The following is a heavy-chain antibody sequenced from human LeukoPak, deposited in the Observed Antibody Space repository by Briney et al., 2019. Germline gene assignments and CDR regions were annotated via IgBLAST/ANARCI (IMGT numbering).Heavy chain of an antibody. D-gene: IGHD1-1*01. CDR3: ARLEFLFYPNLYYFDY. Sequence: GASVKVSCKASGYTFTSYGISWVRQAPGQGLEWMGWISAYNGNTNYAQKLQGRVTMTTDTSTSTAYMELRSLRSDDTAVYYCARLEFLFYPNLYYFDYWGQGTLVTVSS. CDR2: ISAYNGNT. V-gene: IGHV1-18*01. J-gene: IGHJ4*02. CDR1: GYTFTSYG.